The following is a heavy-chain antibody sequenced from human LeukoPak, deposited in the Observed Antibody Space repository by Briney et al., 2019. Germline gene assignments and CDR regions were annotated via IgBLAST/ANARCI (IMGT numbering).Heavy chain of an antibody. CDR2: IKSDGRT. D-gene: IGHD3-22*01. J-gene: IGHJ1*01. Sequence: GGSLRLSCAAAGFTLSNYWIRCVRQAPGKGLVWVSRIKSDGRTNYADSVKGRFTISRDNAKNTVSLQMNSLRAEDTGVYYCARAPSEIGGYYPEYFRYGRQGPLVTVSS. CDR1: GFTLSNYW. CDR3: ARAPSEIGGYYPEYFRY. V-gene: IGHV3-74*01.